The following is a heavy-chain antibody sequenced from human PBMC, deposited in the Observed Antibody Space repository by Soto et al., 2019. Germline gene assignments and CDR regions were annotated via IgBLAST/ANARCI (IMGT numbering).Heavy chain of an antibody. CDR1: GFTFSTSA. V-gene: IGHV1-58*01. J-gene: IGHJ4*02. CDR2: IVVGSSKT. D-gene: IGHD3-10*01. CDR3: AADTLQKAV. Sequence: ASVKVSCKTSGFTFSTSAVQWVRQARGQRLEWIGWIVVGSSKTNYAQKFQDRVTITRDTSTSTSYLEMRSLTSADTAVYYCAADTLQKAVWGQGTLVTVS.